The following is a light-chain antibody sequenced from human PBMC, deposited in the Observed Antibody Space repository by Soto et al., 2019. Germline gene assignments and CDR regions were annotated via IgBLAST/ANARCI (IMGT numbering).Light chain of an antibody. V-gene: IGKV3-11*01. CDR1: QSVSSY. CDR3: QQRSNWPPLT. J-gene: IGKJ4*01. CDR2: DAS. Sequence: EIVLTQSPATLSLSPGERATLSCSASQSVSSYLAWYQQKPGQAPRLLIYDASNRATGIPARFSGSGSGTDFNLTICSLEPEDFAVYYCQQRSNWPPLTFGGGTKVEIK.